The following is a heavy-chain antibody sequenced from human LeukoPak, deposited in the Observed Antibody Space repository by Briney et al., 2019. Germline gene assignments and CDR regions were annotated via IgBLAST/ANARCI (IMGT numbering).Heavy chain of an antibody. CDR2: ISYDGGLK. V-gene: IGHV3-30*18. CDR1: GFTFSTYG. D-gene: IGHD6-6*01. Sequence: PGGSLRLSCAASGFTFSTYGMHWVRQAPGKGLEWVAVISYDGGLKYYSDSVKGRFTISRDNSKNTLSLQMNSLRAEDTAVYYCAKEGSGSSSPSYYHGMDVWGQGTTVTVSS. J-gene: IGHJ6*02. CDR3: AKEGSGSSSPSYYHGMDV.